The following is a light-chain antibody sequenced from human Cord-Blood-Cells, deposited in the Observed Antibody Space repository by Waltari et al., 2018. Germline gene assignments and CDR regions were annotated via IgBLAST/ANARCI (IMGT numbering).Light chain of an antibody. J-gene: IGKJ1*01. V-gene: IGKV3-15*01. CDR3: QQYNNWPRT. Sequence: EIVMTQSPATLSLSPGASATPSCRASQSVSSNLAWYQQKPGQAPRLLIYGASTRATGIPARFSGSGSGTEFTLTISSLQSEDFAVYYCQQYNNWPRTFGQGTKVEIK. CDR1: QSVSSN. CDR2: GAS.